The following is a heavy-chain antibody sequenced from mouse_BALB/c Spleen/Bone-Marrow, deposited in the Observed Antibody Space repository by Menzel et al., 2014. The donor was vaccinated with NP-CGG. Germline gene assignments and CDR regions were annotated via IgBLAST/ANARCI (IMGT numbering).Heavy chain of an antibody. Sequence: EVMLVESGGGLVQPGGSLKVSCAASGFAFSGYWMSWVRQAPGKGLEWIGEINPESSTINYTPSLKDKFIISRDNAKNTLYLQMSKVRSEDTALYYCARLHYYGFFSYGGQGTLVTVSA. D-gene: IGHD1-2*01. CDR3: ARLHYYGFFSY. V-gene: IGHV4-1*02. CDR1: GFAFSGYW. J-gene: IGHJ3*01. CDR2: INPESSTI.